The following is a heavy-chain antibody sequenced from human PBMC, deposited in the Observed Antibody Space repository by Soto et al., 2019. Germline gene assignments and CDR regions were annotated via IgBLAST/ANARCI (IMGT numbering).Heavy chain of an antibody. V-gene: IGHV3-7*02. D-gene: IGHD2-2*01. J-gene: IGHJ1*01. Sequence: EVQLVESGGGLVQSGGSLRLSCAASGFTFSSYWMSWVRRGPGKGPEWVANIKQDGSEIYYVDSVRGRFTIARDNAKRSLYLRMTSLGAEDTAGYHCAKSISAIPGYSWGQGTLVTFSS. CDR3: AKSISAIPGYS. CDR2: IKQDGSEI. CDR1: GFTFSSYW.